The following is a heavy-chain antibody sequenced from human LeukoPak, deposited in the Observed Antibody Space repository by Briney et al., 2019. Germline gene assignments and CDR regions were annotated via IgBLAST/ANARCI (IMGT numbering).Heavy chain of an antibody. D-gene: IGHD5-18*01. CDR3: ARGGHSYGFDY. Sequence: KSSETLSLTCTVSGGSISSGGYYWSWIRQPPGKGLEWIGEINHSGSTNYNPSLKSRVTISVDTSKNQFSLKLSSVTAADTAVYYCARGGHSYGFDYWGQGTLVTVSS. CDR1: GGSISSGGYY. J-gene: IGHJ4*02. CDR2: INHSGST. V-gene: IGHV4-39*07.